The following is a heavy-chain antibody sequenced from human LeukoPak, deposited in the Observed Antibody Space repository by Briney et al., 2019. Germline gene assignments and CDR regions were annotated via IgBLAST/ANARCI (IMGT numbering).Heavy chain of an antibody. Sequence: KPSETLSLTCAVYGGSFSGYYWSWIRQPPGKGLEWIGEINHSGSTNYNPSLKSRVTISVDTSKNQFSLKLSSVTAADTAVYYCATARRSGSFGYWGQGTLVTASS. CDR2: INHSGST. CDR3: ATARRSGSFGY. J-gene: IGHJ4*02. CDR1: GGSFSGYY. D-gene: IGHD3-10*01. V-gene: IGHV4-34*01.